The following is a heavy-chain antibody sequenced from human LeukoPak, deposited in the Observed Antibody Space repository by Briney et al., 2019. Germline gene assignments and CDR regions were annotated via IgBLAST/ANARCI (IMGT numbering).Heavy chain of an antibody. J-gene: IGHJ4*02. CDR1: GFTVSSNY. CDR3: ARDRVGDFDY. CDR2: IYSGGST. V-gene: IGHV3-66*01. D-gene: IGHD1-26*01. Sequence: SGGSLRLSCAASGFTVSSNYMSWVRQGPGKGLEWVSVIYSGGSTYYADSVKGRFTISRDNSKNTLYLQMNSLRAEDTAVYYCARDRVGDFDYWGQGTLVTVSS.